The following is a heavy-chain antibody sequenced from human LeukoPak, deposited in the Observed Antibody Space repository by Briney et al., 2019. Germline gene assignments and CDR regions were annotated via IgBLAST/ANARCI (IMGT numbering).Heavy chain of an antibody. D-gene: IGHD1-26*01. CDR3: ARDEGD. CDR1: GFSLSGYW. V-gene: IGHV3-7*01. J-gene: IGHJ4*02. Sequence: GGSLRLSCAASGFSLSGYWMTWVRQAPGKGLEWVANINRDGSQKNHVDSVQGRFTISRDNAKNSLYLQMNSLTAEDTAVYYCARDEGDWGRGTLVTVSS. CDR2: INRDGSQK.